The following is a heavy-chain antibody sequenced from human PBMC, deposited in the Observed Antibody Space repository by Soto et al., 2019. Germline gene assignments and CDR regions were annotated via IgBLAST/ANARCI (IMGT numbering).Heavy chain of an antibody. J-gene: IGHJ4*02. CDR2: ISGSGVST. CDR3: AKDLPPGRDGYDYFDY. CDR1: GFTFRLYA. Sequence: GGSLRLSCTASGFTFRLYALSWVRQAPGKGLEWVSAISGSGVSTYYADSVKGRFTISRDNSKNTLYLQMDSLRAEDTAIYYCAKDLPPGRDGYDYFDYWGQGTLVTVSS. D-gene: IGHD5-12*01. V-gene: IGHV3-23*01.